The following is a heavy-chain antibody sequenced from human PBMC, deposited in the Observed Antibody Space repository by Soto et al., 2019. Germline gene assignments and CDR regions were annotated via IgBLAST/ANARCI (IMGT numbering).Heavy chain of an antibody. D-gene: IGHD6-13*01. V-gene: IGHV3-7*05. J-gene: IGHJ5*02. CDR2: INPDGSAK. CDR3: ARHVEAAGTEREWDWFDP. CDR1: GSTITNYR. Sequence: GGSLRLSRAGSGSTITNYRMSWGRPAPGKRLDWVATINPDGSAKDYVDSVKGRFTISRDNSKNSLYLQMNNLRAEDTAVYYCARHVEAAGTEREWDWFDPWGQGTLVTVSS.